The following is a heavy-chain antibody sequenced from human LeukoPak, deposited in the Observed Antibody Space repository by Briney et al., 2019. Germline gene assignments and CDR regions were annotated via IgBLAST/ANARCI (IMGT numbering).Heavy chain of an antibody. V-gene: IGHV4-39*07. CDR3: ARGTVGQLFPCDY. J-gene: IGHJ4*02. CDR1: GGSITSSTYY. Sequence: TSETLSLTCTVSGGSITSSTYYWGWIRQPPGKGLEWIGSIDYSGSAYYNPSLKSRLTISVDTSKNQFSLKVSSVTAADTAVYYCARGTVGQLFPCDYWGQGTLVTVSS. D-gene: IGHD2-21*01. CDR2: IDYSGSA.